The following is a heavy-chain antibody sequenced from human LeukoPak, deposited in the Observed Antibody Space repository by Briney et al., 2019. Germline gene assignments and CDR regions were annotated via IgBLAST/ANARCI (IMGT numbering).Heavy chain of an antibody. J-gene: IGHJ4*02. V-gene: IGHV3-7*01. CDR3: ARVWAGSLDY. CDR1: GFASSSYW. Sequence: PGGSLRLSCAASGFASSSYWMSWVRQAPGKGLEWVANIKQDGSEKYYVDSVKGRFTISRDNAKNSLYLQMNSLRAEDTAVYYCARVWAGSLDYWGQGTLVTVSS. CDR2: IKQDGSEK. D-gene: IGHD3/OR15-3a*01.